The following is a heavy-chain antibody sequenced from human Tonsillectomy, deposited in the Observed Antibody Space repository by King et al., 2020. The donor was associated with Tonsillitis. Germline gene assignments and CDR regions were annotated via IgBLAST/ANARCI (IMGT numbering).Heavy chain of an antibody. CDR2: INAGNGNA. V-gene: IGHV1-3*01. Sequence: QLVQSGAEVKKPGASVKVSCKASGYTFTNYALHWVRQAPGQRLEWMGWINAGNGNAIYSQKFQGRVTITRDTSASTAYMELSSLRSEDTAVYYCARKYSNSWYGFDYWGQGTLVTVSS. D-gene: IGHD2/OR15-2a*01. CDR1: GYTFTNYA. CDR3: ARKYSNSWYGFDY. J-gene: IGHJ4*02.